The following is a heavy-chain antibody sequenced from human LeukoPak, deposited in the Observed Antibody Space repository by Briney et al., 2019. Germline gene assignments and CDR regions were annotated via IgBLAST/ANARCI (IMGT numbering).Heavy chain of an antibody. CDR1: GGSISSYY. CDR2: IYYSGST. J-gene: IGHJ5*02. D-gene: IGHD6-13*01. CDR3: ARDRVAAAAASRWFDP. V-gene: IGHV4-59*01. Sequence: SETLSLTCTVSGGSISSYYWSWIRQPPGKGLEWIGYIYYSGSTNYNPSLKSRVTISVDTSKNQFSLKLSSVTAADTAVYYCARDRVAAAAASRWFDPWGQGTLVTVSS.